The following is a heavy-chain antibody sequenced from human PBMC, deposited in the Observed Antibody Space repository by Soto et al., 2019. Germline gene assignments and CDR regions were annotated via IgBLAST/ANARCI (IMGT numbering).Heavy chain of an antibody. V-gene: IGHV3-11*01. J-gene: IGHJ3*02. Sequence: GGSLRLSCAASGFTFSDYYMSWIRQAPGKGLEWVSYISSSGSTIYYADSVKGRFTISRDNAKNSLYLQMNSLRAEDTAVYYCARDISLVWFGEIGAFDIWGQGTMVTVSS. D-gene: IGHD3-10*01. CDR1: GFTFSDYY. CDR2: ISSSGSTI. CDR3: ARDISLVWFGEIGAFDI.